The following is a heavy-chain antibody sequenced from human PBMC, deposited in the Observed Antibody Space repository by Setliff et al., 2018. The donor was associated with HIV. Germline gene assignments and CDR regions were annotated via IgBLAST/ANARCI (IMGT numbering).Heavy chain of an antibody. D-gene: IGHD3-3*01. V-gene: IGHV1-46*01. J-gene: IGHJ4*02. Sequence: ASVKVSCKASADTFTNCLINWVRQAPGQGLEWMGIINPSGGSTTYAQKFQGRVTMTRDTSTSTVYMELSSLRSDDTAVYYCAREYDFWSGYLNYFDYWGQGTLVTVSS. CDR1: ADTFTNCL. CDR3: AREYDFWSGYLNYFDY. CDR2: INPSGGST.